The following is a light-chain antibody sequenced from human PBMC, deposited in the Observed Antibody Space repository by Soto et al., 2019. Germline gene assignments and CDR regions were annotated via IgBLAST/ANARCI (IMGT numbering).Light chain of an antibody. CDR1: SSDVGSYNY. V-gene: IGLV2-14*01. Sequence: QLVLTQPASVSGSPGQSITISCTGTSSDVGSYNYVSWYQQHPGKAPKVMIYEVTNRPSGISDRFSGSKSGNTASLTISGLQAEDEADYYCSSYTSSSTWVFGGGTKLTVL. CDR2: EVT. CDR3: SSYTSSSTWV. J-gene: IGLJ3*02.